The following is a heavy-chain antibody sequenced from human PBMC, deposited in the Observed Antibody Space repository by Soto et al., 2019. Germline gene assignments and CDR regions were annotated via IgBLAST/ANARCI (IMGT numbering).Heavy chain of an antibody. J-gene: IGHJ6*02. D-gene: IGHD6-6*01. V-gene: IGHV1-18*01. CDR2: ISAYNGNT. Sequence: GASVKVSCKASGYTFTSYGISWVRQAPGQGLEWMGWISAYNGNTNYAQKLQGRVTMTTDTSTSTAYMELSSLRSEDTAVYYCAREVTAARPGYYYYYYGMDVWGQGTTVTVSS. CDR1: GYTFTSYG. CDR3: AREVTAARPGYYYYYYGMDV.